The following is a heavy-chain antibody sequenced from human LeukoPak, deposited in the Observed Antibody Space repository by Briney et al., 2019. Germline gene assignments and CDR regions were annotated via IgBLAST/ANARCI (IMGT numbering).Heavy chain of an antibody. V-gene: IGHV1-69*05. CDR1: RGTFNNSA. CDR3: ARDVHGDYGSGWFDP. CDR2: IMPLFGTA. J-gene: IGHJ5*02. D-gene: IGHD4-17*01. Sequence: SVKVSCKTSRGTFNNSAISWVRQAPGQGLEWLGGIMPLFGTAGYAQKFQGRVTITKDESTRTVYLELTSLTSDDTAVYYCARDVHGDYGSGWFDPWGQGTLVSVSS.